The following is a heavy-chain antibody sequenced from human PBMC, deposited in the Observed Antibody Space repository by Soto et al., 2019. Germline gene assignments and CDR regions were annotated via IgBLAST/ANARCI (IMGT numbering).Heavy chain of an antibody. J-gene: IGHJ4*02. CDR2: IYPGDSDT. CDR3: ARRIAARPGDSDFDY. V-gene: IGHV5-51*01. D-gene: IGHD6-6*01. CDR1: GYSFTSYW. Sequence: GESLKISCKGSGYSFTSYWIGWVRQMPGKGLEWMGIIYPGDSDTRYSPSFQGQVTISADKSISTAYLQWSSLKASDTAMYYCARRIAARPGDSDFDYWGQGTLVTVSS.